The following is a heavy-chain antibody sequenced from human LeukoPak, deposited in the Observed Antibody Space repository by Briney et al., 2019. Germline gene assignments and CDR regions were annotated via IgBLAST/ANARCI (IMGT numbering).Heavy chain of an antibody. J-gene: IGHJ3*02. V-gene: IGHV4-59*01. CDR2: IYYSGST. CDR3: ARGYGSGSYFPLGI. Sequence: SETLSLTCTVSGGSISSYYWSWIRQPPGKGLEWIGYIYYSGSTNYNPSLKSRVTISVDTSKNQFSLKLSSVTAADTAVYYCARGYGSGSYFPLGIWGQGTMVTVSS. D-gene: IGHD3-10*01. CDR1: GGSISSYY.